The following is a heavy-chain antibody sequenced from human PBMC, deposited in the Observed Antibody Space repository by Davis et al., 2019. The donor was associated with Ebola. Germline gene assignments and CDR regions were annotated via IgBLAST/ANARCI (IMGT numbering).Heavy chain of an antibody. V-gene: IGHV1-18*01. Sequence: ASVKVSCKASGGTFSSYTISWVRQAPGQGLEWMGWINPHNGNTNYAQNVQGRVTMTTDTSTSTAYMEVGSLKSDDTAVYYCARAQFPMTSDHWGQGTLVTVSS. D-gene: IGHD5-24*01. J-gene: IGHJ4*02. CDR2: INPHNGNT. CDR1: GGTFSSYT. CDR3: ARAQFPMTSDH.